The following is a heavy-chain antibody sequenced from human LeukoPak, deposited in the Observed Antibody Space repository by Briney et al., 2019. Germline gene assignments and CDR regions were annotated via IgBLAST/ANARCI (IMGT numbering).Heavy chain of an antibody. CDR2: INPNGAST. J-gene: IGHJ4*02. Sequence: ASVKVSCKASGYSFISNYIHWVRQAPGQGLEWMGVINPNGASTRYAQKFQGRVTMTSDTSTSTVYMELSSLRSGDTAVYYCAKDCGYSSDYYGFPFAHPDYWGQGTLVTVSS. CDR3: AKDCGYSSDYYGFPFAHPDY. D-gene: IGHD6-19*01. CDR1: GYSFISNY. V-gene: IGHV1-46*01.